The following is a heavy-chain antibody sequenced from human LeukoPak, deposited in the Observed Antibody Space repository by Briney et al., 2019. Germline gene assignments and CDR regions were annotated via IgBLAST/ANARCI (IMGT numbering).Heavy chain of an antibody. J-gene: IGHJ4*02. D-gene: IGHD6-13*01. CDR1: GGSISSGSYY. CDR2: IYTSGST. CDR3: ARDRGARFYSSSWLSLYYFDY. Sequence: SETLSLTCTVSGGSISSGSYYWSWIRQPSGKGLEWIGRIYTSGSTNYNPSLKSRVTISVDTSKTQSSLKLSSVTAADTAVYYCARDRGARFYSSSWLSLYYFDYWGQGTLVTVSS. V-gene: IGHV4-61*02.